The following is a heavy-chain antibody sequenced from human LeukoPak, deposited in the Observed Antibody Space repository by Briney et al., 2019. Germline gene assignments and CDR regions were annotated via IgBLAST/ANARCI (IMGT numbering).Heavy chain of an antibody. Sequence: SETLSLTCTVSGGSISSSSYYWGWIRQPPGKGLEWIGSIYYSGSTYYNPSLKSRVTISVDTSKNQFSLKLSSVTAADTAVYYCARPPPNDRFPFDYWGQGTLVTVSS. V-gene: IGHV4-39*07. CDR1: GGSISSSSYY. CDR2: IYYSGST. CDR3: ARPPPNDRFPFDY. D-gene: IGHD1-1*01. J-gene: IGHJ4*02.